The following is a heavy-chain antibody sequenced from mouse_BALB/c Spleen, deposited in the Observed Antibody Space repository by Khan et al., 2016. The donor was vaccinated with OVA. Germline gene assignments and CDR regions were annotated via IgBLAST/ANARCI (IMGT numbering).Heavy chain of an antibody. CDR3: ARTARIKY. Sequence: EVKLQESGPGLVKPSQSLSLTSTVTGYSITSGYGWNWIRQFPGNKLEWMGYISYSGSTNYNPSLKSRISITRDTSKNQFFLQLNSVTTEDTATYYYARTARIKYWGQGTTLTVSS. J-gene: IGHJ2*01. V-gene: IGHV3-2*02. D-gene: IGHD1-2*01. CDR1: GYSITSGYG. CDR2: ISYSGST.